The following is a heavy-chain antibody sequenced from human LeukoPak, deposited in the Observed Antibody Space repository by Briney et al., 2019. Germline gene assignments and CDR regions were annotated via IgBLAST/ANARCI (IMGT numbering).Heavy chain of an antibody. D-gene: IGHD1-1*01. Sequence: PGGSLRLSCAASGFTFSSYSMHWVRQAPGKGREWVVVISYDGRNKSYADSMKGRFTISRDNSKNTLFLQMDSLRAEDTAVYYCARGHGRYSHALDIWGQGKMVTVSS. CDR3: ARGHGRYSHALDI. CDR2: ISYDGRNK. CDR1: GFTFSSYS. V-gene: IGHV3-30*04. J-gene: IGHJ3*02.